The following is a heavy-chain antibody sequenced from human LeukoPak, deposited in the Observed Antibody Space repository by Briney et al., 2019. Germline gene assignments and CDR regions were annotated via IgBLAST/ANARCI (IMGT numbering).Heavy chain of an antibody. V-gene: IGHV4-38-2*01. CDR2: IYHSGST. Sequence: SETLSLTCAVSGYSISSGYYGGWIRQPPGKGLEWIGSIYHSGSTYYNPSLKSRVTVSIDTSKNKFSLKLYSVSAADTALYYCARLYCISTSCYTIDYWGQGTLVTVSS. CDR3: ARLYCISTSCYTIDY. CDR1: GYSISSGYY. D-gene: IGHD2-2*02. J-gene: IGHJ4*02.